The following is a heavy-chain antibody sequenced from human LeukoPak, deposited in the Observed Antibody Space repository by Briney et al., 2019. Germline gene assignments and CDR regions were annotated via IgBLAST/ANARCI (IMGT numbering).Heavy chain of an antibody. CDR3: AKDGRSITIFGVVIID. D-gene: IGHD3-3*01. V-gene: IGHV3-30*02. J-gene: IGHJ4*02. CDR1: GFTLRSYT. CDR2: IRYDGSNK. Sequence: GGSLRLSCAASGFTLRSYTMNWVRQAPGKGLEWVAFIRYDGSNKYYADSVKGRFTISRDNSKNTLYLQMNSLRAEDTAVYYCAKDGRSITIFGVVIIDWGQGTLVTVSS.